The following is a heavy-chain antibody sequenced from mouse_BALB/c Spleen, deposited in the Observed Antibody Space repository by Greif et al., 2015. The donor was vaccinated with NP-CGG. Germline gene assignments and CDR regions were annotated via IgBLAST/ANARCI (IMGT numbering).Heavy chain of an antibody. D-gene: IGHD2-2*01. CDR2: INPSNDGT. CDR3: TRSGLRQKYFDY. Sequence: VKLVESGAELVKPGASVKLSCKASGHIFTSYYMYWVKQRPGQGLEWIGEINPSNDGTNFNEKFKSKATLTVDKSSSTAYMQLSSLTSEDSAVYYCTRSGLRQKYFDYWGQGTTLTVSS. J-gene: IGHJ2*01. V-gene: IGHV1S81*02. CDR1: GHIFTSYY.